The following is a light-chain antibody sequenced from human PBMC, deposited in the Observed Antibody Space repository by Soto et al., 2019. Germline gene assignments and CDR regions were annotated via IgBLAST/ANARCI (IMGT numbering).Light chain of an antibody. V-gene: IGKV3D-20*02. CDR2: GVS. Sequence: EIVLTQSPGTLSLSPGERAPLSCRASQSGSDSYLAWYQQKPGQPPRLLIYGVSSRGYGIPDRFSGSGSGTDFTLTISRLEPEDFAVYYCQQRSNWPITFGQGTRLEI. CDR1: QSGSDSY. J-gene: IGKJ5*01. CDR3: QQRSNWPIT.